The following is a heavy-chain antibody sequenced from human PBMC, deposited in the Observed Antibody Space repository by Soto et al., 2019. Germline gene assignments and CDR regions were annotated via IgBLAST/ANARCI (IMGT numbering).Heavy chain of an antibody. J-gene: IGHJ6*02. D-gene: IGHD3-22*01. CDR1: GGSISSFY. CDR2: IYNTGST. V-gene: IGHV4-59*08. CDR3: ARSGYYDSIDYYGYHYYYGMDV. Sequence: SETLSLTCTVSGGSISSFYWSWIRQPPGKGLEWIGYIYNTGSTNYNPSLKSRVTISVVTSKNQFSLKLSSVTAADTAVYYCARSGYYDSIDYYGYHYYYGMDVWGQGTTVTVSS.